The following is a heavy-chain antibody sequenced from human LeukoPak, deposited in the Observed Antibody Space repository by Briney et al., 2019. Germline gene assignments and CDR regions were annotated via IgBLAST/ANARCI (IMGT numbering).Heavy chain of an antibody. D-gene: IGHD2-2*01. CDR1: GFTFNDYS. J-gene: IGHJ2*01. Sequence: GGSLRLSCAASGFTFNDYSMNWVRQAPGKGLEWVSSISSSSSYIYYADSVKGRFTISRDNTKNSLYLQMNSLRAEDTAVYYCARDPHIVVVPAPKEAYFDLWGRGTLVTVSS. CDR2: ISSSSSYI. CDR3: ARDPHIVVVPAPKEAYFDL. V-gene: IGHV3-21*01.